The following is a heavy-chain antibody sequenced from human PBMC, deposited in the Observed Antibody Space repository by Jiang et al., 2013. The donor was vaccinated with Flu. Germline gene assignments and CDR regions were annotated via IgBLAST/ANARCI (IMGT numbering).Heavy chain of an antibody. Sequence: GAEVKKPGESLKISCKGSGYSFTNHWIGWVRQMPGKGLEWMAIIYPGNSDTRYSPSFQGQVTISADKSISTAYLQWSSLKASDTAMYYCARHDTAMAPFDYWGQGTLVTVSS. CDR3: ARHDTAMAPFDY. J-gene: IGHJ4*02. V-gene: IGHV5-51*01. D-gene: IGHD5-18*01. CDR2: IYPGNSDT. CDR1: GYSFTNHW.